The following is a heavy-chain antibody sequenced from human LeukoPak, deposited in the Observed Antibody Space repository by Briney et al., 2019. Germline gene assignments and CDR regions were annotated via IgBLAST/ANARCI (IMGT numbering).Heavy chain of an antibody. CDR1: GGSISSYY. CDR3: ARADYDILTGYPNPLFDY. J-gene: IGHJ4*02. Sequence: SETLSLTCTVSGGSISSYYWSWIRQPPGKGLEWIGYIYYSGSTNYNPSLKSRVTISVDTSKNQFSLKLRSVTAADTAVYYCARADYDILTGYPNPLFDYWGQGTLVTVSS. D-gene: IGHD3-9*01. CDR2: IYYSGST. V-gene: IGHV4-59*01.